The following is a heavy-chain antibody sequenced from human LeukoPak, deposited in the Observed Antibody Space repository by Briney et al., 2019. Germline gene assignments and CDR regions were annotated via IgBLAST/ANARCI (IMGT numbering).Heavy chain of an antibody. D-gene: IGHD6-19*01. V-gene: IGHV3-30-3*01. CDR2: ISYDGSNK. J-gene: IGHJ4*02. CDR3: ARALSSGNPRHPKYYFDY. CDR1: GFTFSSYA. Sequence: GGSLRLSCAASGFTFSSYAMHWVRQAPSKGLEWVAVISYDGSNKYYADSVKGRFTISRDNSKNTLYLQMNSLRAEDTAVYYCARALSSGNPRHPKYYFDYWGQGTLVTVSS.